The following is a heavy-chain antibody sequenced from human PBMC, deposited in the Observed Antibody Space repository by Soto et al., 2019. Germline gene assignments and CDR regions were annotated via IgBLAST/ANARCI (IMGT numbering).Heavy chain of an antibody. D-gene: IGHD7-27*01. CDR3: ARDFPGWGSFDY. Sequence: GASVKVSCKASGYTFTTHGLSWVRQAPGQGLEWMAWINTYNGDTHYAQKLQGRVTVTTDTSTSTGYMDLRNLRSDDTAMYYCARDFPGWGSFDYWGQGSLVTVSS. V-gene: IGHV1-18*01. CDR2: INTYNGDT. CDR1: GYTFTTHG. J-gene: IGHJ4*02.